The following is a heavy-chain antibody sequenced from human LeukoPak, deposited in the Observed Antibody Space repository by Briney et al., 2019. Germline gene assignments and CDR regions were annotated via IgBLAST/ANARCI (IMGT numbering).Heavy chain of an antibody. Sequence: GGSLRLSCAASGFTFSGSALHWVRQASGKGLEWVGRIRSTANGYATAYAASVKGRFTISRDDSKNTAYLQMDSLKTEDTAEYYCTGNYYGSGSYADFDYWGQGTLVTV. V-gene: IGHV3-73*01. CDR2: IRSTANGYAT. D-gene: IGHD3-10*01. CDR3: TGNYYGSGSYADFDY. J-gene: IGHJ4*02. CDR1: GFTFSGSA.